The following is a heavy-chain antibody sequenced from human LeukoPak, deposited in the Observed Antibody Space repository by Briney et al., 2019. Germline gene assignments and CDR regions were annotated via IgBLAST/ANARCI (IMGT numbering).Heavy chain of an antibody. V-gene: IGHV5-51*01. CDR1: GSSFTSHW. D-gene: IGHD6-13*01. Sequence: GASLKISCKASGSSFTSHWIAWVRQMPGKGLEWMGIIYPGDSDTTYSPSFQGQVTISADKSISTAYLQWSSLKASDSAMYYCARHGDSNWYFDYWGQGTLVTVSS. CDR3: ARHGDSNWYFDY. CDR2: IYPGDSDT. J-gene: IGHJ4*02.